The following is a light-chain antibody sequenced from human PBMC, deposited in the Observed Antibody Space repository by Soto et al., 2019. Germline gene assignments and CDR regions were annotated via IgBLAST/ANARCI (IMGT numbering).Light chain of an antibody. CDR2: GAS. CDR3: QQYGASPQT. CDR1: QPVSSNY. V-gene: IGKV3-20*01. J-gene: IGKJ1*01. Sequence: NVLSQSPGTLSLYPGERATLSCRASQPVSSNYLAWYQQKPGQAPRLLIYGASSRATDIPDRFSGSGSGTDFTLTISRLEPDDFAVYYCQQYGASPQTFGQGTKVDIK.